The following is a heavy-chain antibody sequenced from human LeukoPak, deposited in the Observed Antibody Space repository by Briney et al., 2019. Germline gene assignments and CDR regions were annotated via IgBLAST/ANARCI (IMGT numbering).Heavy chain of an antibody. V-gene: IGHV1-24*01. CDR3: ARASDPRTSLRYFDWLLWDNYYYYYMDV. CDR2: FDPEDGET. CDR1: GYTLTELS. J-gene: IGHJ6*03. D-gene: IGHD3-9*01. Sequence: ASVKVSCKVSGYTLTELSMHWVRQAPGKGLEWMGGFDPEDGETIYAQRFQGRVTMTEDTSTDTAYMELSSLRSEDTAVYYCARASDPRTSLRYFDWLLWDNYYYYYMDVWGKGTTVTISS.